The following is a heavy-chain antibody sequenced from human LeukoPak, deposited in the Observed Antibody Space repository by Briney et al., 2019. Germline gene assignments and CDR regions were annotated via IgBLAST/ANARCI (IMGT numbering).Heavy chain of an antibody. V-gene: IGHV3-11*04. CDR2: ISSSGSIK. D-gene: IGHD3-16*01. CDR1: GFTLSDYY. CDR3: ARDKYDVSY. J-gene: IGHJ4*02. Sequence: GGSLRLSCAASGFTLSDYYMNWIRQAPGKGLEWISFISSSGSIKYYADSVKGRFSISRDTTKNSLYLQMNSLRAEDTAVYYCARDKYDVSYWGQGTLVTVSS.